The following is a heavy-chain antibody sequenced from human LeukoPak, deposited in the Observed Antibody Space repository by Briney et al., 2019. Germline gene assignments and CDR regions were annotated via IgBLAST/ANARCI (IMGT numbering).Heavy chain of an antibody. J-gene: IGHJ6*03. D-gene: IGHD6-13*01. CDR2: ISSSSSTI. CDR3: ARVVGLTGYSSSWYSGYYYYMDV. Sequence: GGSLRLSCAASGFTFSSYSMNWVRQAPGKGLEWVSYISSSSSTIHYADSVKGRFTISRDNAKNSLYLQMNSLRSEDTAVYYCARVVGLTGYSSSWYSGYYYYMDVWGKGTTVTVSS. V-gene: IGHV3-48*01. CDR1: GFTFSSYS.